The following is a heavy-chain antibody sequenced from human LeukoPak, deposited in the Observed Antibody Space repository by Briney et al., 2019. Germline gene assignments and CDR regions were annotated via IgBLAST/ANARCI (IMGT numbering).Heavy chain of an antibody. V-gene: IGHV1-46*01. J-gene: IGHJ3*02. Sequence: ASVKISCKTSGYTFATYYMHWLRQAPGQGPEWMGIINPADGTTSYAQGFRRRLPMTADTYTSTVDMELSSLRSDDTGVYYCARYSSHDSVDAFDIWGQGTMVTVAS. CDR3: ARYSSHDSVDAFDI. D-gene: IGHD6-13*01. CDR2: INPADGTT. CDR1: GYTFATYY.